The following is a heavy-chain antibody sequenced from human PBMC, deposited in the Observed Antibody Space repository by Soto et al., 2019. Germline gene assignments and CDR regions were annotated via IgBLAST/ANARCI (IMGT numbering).Heavy chain of an antibody. D-gene: IGHD6-6*01. CDR1: GFTVSSNY. J-gene: IGHJ3*02. Sequence: ESGGGLIQPGGSLRLSCAASGFTVSSNYMSWVRQAPGKGLEWVSVIYSGGSTYYADSVKGRFTISRDNSKNTLYLQMNSLRAEDTAVYYCARLDSSSGTDAFDIWGQGTMVTVSS. CDR3: ARLDSSSGTDAFDI. V-gene: IGHV3-53*01. CDR2: IYSGGST.